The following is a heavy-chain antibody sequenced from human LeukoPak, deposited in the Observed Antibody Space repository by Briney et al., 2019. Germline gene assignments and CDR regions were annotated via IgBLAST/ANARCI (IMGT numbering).Heavy chain of an antibody. V-gene: IGHV1-69*13. CDR1: GGTFSSYA. CDR2: IIPIFGTA. Sequence: GASVKVSCKASGGTFSSYAISWVRQAPGQGLEWMGGIIPIFGTANYAQKFQGRVTITADESTSTAYMELSSLRSEDTAVYYCARVGYCSSTSCPYYYGMDVWGQGTTITVSS. J-gene: IGHJ6*02. D-gene: IGHD2-2*01. CDR3: ARVGYCSSTSCPYYYGMDV.